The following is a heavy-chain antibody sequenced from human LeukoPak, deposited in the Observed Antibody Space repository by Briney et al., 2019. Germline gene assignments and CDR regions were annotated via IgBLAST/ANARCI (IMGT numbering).Heavy chain of an antibody. J-gene: IGHJ4*02. V-gene: IGHV3-30*18. CDR3: AKGSPYGDYGYYFDY. Sequence: QPGGSLRLSCAASGFTFSSYGMHWVRQAPGKGLEWVAVISYDGSNKYYADSVKGRFTISRDNSKNTLYLQMNSLRAEDTAVYYCAKGSPYGDYGYYFDYWGQGTLVTVSS. CDR2: ISYDGSNK. CDR1: GFTFSSYG. D-gene: IGHD4-17*01.